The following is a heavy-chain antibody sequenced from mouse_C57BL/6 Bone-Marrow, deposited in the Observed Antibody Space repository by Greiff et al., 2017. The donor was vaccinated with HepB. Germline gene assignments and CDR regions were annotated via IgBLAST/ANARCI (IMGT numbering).Heavy chain of an antibody. CDR2: IYPGDGDT. Sequence: QVQLKESGAELVKPGASVKISCKASGYAFSSYWMNWVKQRPGKGLEWIGQIYPGDGDTNYNGKFKGKATLTADKSSSTAYMQLSSLTSEDSAVYFCAREGGSSGAMDYWGQGTSVTVSS. V-gene: IGHV1-80*01. CDR3: AREGGSSGAMDY. CDR1: GYAFSSYW. J-gene: IGHJ4*01. D-gene: IGHD1-1*01.